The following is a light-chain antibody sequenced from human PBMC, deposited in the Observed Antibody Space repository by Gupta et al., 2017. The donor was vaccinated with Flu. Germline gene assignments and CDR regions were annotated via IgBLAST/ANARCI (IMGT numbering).Light chain of an antibody. CDR2: DDS. V-gene: IGLV3-21*02. CDR3: QVWDSSSDHRV. CDR1: NIRSKT. J-gene: IGLJ3*02. Sequence: SYVLTQPPSVAVAPGQTARITCGGNNIRSKTVHWYQQKPGQAPVVVVSDDSDRPSGIPERFSGSNSGNTATLTISRVEAGDEADYYCQVWDSSSDHRVFGGVTKLTVL.